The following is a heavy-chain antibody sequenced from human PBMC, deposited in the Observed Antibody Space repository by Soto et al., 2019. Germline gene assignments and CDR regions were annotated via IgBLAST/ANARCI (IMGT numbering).Heavy chain of an antibody. D-gene: IGHD4-17*01. CDR3: AREKVTTSFAY. Sequence: QVQLVESGGGVVQPGRSLRLSCAASGFTFSSYAMHWVRQAPGKGLEWVAVISYDGSNKYYADSVKGRFTISRDNSKNTLYLQMNSLRAEDTAVYYCAREKVTTSFAYWGQGTLVTVSS. V-gene: IGHV3-30-3*01. CDR2: ISYDGSNK. CDR1: GFTFSSYA. J-gene: IGHJ4*02.